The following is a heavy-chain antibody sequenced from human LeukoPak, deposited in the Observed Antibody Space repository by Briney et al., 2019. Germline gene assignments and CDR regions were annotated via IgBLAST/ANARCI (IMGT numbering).Heavy chain of an antibody. J-gene: IGHJ4*02. Sequence: GGSLRLSCAASGFTFSSYAMHWVRQAPGKGLEWVAVISYDGSNKYYADSVKGRFTISRDNSKNTLYLQMNSLRAEDTAVYYCARGPNSGSYSWGQGTLVTVSS. CDR3: ARGPNSGSYS. CDR1: GFTFSSYA. CDR2: ISYDGSNK. D-gene: IGHD1-26*01. V-gene: IGHV3-30*04.